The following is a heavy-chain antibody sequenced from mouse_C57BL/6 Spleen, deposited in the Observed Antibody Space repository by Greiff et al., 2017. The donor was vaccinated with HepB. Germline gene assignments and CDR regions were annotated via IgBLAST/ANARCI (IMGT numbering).Heavy chain of an antibody. D-gene: IGHD1-1*01. V-gene: IGHV1-22*01. CDR1: GYTFTDYN. J-gene: IGHJ2*01. Sequence: EVQLVESGPELVKPGASVKMSCKASGYTFTDYNMHWVKQSHGKSLEWIGYINPNNGGTSYNQKFKGKATLTVNKSSSTAYMELRSLTSEDSAVYYCARWGYYGSSYWGQGTTLTVSS. CDR3: ARWGYYGSSY. CDR2: INPNNGGT.